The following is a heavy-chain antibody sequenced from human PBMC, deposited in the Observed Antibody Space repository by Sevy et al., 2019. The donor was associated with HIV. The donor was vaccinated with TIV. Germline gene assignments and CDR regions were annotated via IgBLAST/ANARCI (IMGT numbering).Heavy chain of an antibody. J-gene: IGHJ3*02. CDR2: IYSDGRT. V-gene: IGHV3-53*01. Sequence: GGSLRLSCVVSGFSVSSNYMSWVRQAPGKGLEWVSNIYSDGRTYYADSVRGRFTISRDTSKNTVYLEMKSLRAEDTAVYYCAKSYYYGSGSYSLGAFDIWGQGTMVTVSS. CDR3: AKSYYYGSGSYSLGAFDI. D-gene: IGHD3-10*01. CDR1: GFSVSSNY.